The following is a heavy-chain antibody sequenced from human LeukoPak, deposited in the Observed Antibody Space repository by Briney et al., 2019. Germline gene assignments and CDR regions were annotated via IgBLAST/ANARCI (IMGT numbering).Heavy chain of an antibody. D-gene: IGHD3-9*01. CDR3: ARDRYFDWLLDLDY. V-gene: IGHV3-7*03. J-gene: IGHJ4*02. Sequence: GGSLTLACAAYGFSFTSSWTSWVRQAPGKGLEWVANIKEDGREKYYVDSVKDRFTIYRDNAKNSVYLQMNSVRGEDTAVYYCARDRYFDWLLDLDYLGQGTMVTVSS. CDR2: IKEDGREK. CDR1: GFSFTSSW.